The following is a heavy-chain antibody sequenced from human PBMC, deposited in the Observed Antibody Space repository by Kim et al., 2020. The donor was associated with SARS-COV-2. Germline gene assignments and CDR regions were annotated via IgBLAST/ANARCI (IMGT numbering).Heavy chain of an antibody. J-gene: IGHJ5*02. CDR3: ARGISGSGSYALDP. CDR1: EFTFSTYA. CDR2: TSYDGDNK. D-gene: IGHD3-10*01. Sequence: GGSLRHSCAASEFTFSTYAMHWVRQAPGKGLEWVALTSYDGDNKYYADSVKGRFTISRDNSKNTLYLEMNSLRVEDTAVYYCARGISGSGSYALDPWGQGTLVTVSS. V-gene: IGHV3-30*04.